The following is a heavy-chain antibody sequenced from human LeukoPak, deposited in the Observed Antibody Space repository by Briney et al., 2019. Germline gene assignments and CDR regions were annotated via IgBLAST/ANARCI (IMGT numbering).Heavy chain of an antibody. Sequence: GGSLRLSCAASGFTFSSYSMNWVRQAPGKGLEWVSSISSSSSTIYYADSVKGRFTISRDNAKNSLYLQMNSLRAEDTAVYYCASTGSDYVWGTIAYWGQGTLVTVSS. D-gene: IGHD3-16*01. CDR3: ASTGSDYVWGTIAY. J-gene: IGHJ4*02. V-gene: IGHV3-48*04. CDR2: ISSSSSTI. CDR1: GFTFSSYS.